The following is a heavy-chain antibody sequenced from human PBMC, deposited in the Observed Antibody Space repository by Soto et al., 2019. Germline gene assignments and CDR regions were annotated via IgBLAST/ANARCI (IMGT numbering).Heavy chain of an antibody. J-gene: IGHJ4*02. CDR3: ARTTAVPNTLRSRYFFDY. D-gene: IGHD4-17*01. Sequence: SEALSVTCIVSGGSVSDKTYYWSWIRQPPGKRLEWIGYVYYSGTTNYNPSLKSRVTISVDLSKNRFSLRLSSVTTADTALYYCARTTAVPNTLRSRYFFDYWGQGTLVTVSS. V-gene: IGHV4-61*01. CDR2: VYYSGTT. CDR1: GGSVSDKTYY.